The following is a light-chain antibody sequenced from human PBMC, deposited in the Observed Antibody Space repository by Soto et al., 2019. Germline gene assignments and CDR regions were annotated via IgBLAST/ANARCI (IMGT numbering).Light chain of an antibody. CDR2: GNS. Sequence: QSVLTQPPSVSGAPGQRVTISCTGSSSNIGAGYDVHWYQQLPGTAPKLLIYGNSNRPSGVPDRFSGSKSGTSASLAITGLQAEDEADYSCQSSDSSLSGYVFGTGTKLTVL. J-gene: IGLJ1*01. V-gene: IGLV1-40*01. CDR1: SSNIGAGYD. CDR3: QSSDSSLSGYV.